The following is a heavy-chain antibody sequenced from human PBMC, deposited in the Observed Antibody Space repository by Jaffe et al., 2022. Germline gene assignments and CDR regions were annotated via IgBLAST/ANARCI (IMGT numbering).Heavy chain of an antibody. CDR2: IYYSGST. CDR3: ARVPIYCSSTSCRYYYYYMDV. Sequence: QVQLQESGPGLVKPSETLSLTCTVSGGSISSYYWSWIRQPPGKGLEWIGYIYYSGSTNYNPSLKSRVTISVDTSKNQFSLKLSSVTAADTAVYYCARVPIYCSSTSCRYYYYYMDVWGKGTTVTVSS. CDR1: GGSISSYY. V-gene: IGHV4-59*01. D-gene: IGHD2-2*01. J-gene: IGHJ6*03.